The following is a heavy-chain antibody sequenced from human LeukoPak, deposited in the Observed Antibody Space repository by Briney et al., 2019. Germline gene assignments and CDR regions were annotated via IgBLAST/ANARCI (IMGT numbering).Heavy chain of an antibody. CDR2: IKQDGSEK. Sequence: PGGSLRLSCGASGFSFTTYWMGWVRQAPGKGLEWVANIKQDGSEKYYVDSVKGRFTISRDNAKNSLYLQMNSLRAEDTAVYYCARVGWKIYIDYWGQGTLVTVSS. CDR1: GFSFTTYW. CDR3: ARVGWKIYIDY. V-gene: IGHV3-7*01. D-gene: IGHD1-1*01. J-gene: IGHJ4*02.